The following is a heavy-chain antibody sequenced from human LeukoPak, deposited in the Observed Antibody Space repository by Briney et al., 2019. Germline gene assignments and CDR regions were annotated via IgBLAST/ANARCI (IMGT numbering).Heavy chain of an antibody. CDR2: IYYSGST. V-gene: IGHV4-39*01. J-gene: IGHJ4*02. Sequence: SETLSLTCTVSGGSISSSSYYWGWIRQPPGKGLEWTGSIYYSGSTYYNPSLKSRVTISVDTSKNQLSLKLSSVTAADTAVYYCASARTSSRSWFTFGYWGQGILVTVSS. D-gene: IGHD6-13*01. CDR3: ASARTSSRSWFTFGY. CDR1: GGSISSSSYY.